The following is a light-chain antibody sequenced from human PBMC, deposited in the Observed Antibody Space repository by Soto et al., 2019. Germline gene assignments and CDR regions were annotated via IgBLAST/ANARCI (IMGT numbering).Light chain of an antibody. V-gene: IGKV3-20*01. CDR1: QTVRNNY. J-gene: IGKJ4*01. CDR3: QQFSSYPLT. CDR2: DAS. Sequence: EIVITQYPASLSVSPGERATLSCRASQTVRNNYLAWYQQKPGQAPRLLIYDASSRATGIPDRFSGGGSGTDFTLTISRLEPEDFAVYYCQQFSSYPLTFGGGTKVDIK.